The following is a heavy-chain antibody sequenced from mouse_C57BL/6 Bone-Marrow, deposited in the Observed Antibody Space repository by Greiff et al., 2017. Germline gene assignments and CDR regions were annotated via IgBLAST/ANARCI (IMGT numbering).Heavy chain of an antibody. CDR3: AIGTTVVAHWYFDV. CDR1: GYTFTSYW. CDR2: IHPSDSDT. Sequence: QVQLQQPGAELVKPGASVKVSCKASGYTFTSYWMHWVKQRPGQGLEWIGRIHPSDSDTNYNQKFKGKATLTVDKSSSTAYMQLSSLTSEDSAVYYCAIGTTVVAHWYFDVWGTGTTVTVSS. J-gene: IGHJ1*03. V-gene: IGHV1-74*01. D-gene: IGHD1-1*01.